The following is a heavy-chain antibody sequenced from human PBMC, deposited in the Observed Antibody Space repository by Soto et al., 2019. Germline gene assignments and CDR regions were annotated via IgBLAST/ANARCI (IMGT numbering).Heavy chain of an antibody. V-gene: IGHV3-66*01. J-gene: IGHJ4*01. CDR2: IYSAGST. D-gene: IGHD6-19*01. CDR1: GFTVSSNY. CDR3: ASRVSSGWYCDY. Sequence: EVQLVASGGGLVQPEGSLRLSCAASGFTVSSNYMTWVRQAPGKGLGWVSVIYSAGSTYYTDSVKGRFTISRDNSKNTLYFQTNSLRAEDTAVYFCASRVSSGWYCDYWGHGTLVTVSS.